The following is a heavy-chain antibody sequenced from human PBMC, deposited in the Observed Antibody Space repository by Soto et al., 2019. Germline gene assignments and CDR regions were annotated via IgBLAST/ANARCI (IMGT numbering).Heavy chain of an antibody. CDR1: GFTFSSYS. J-gene: IGHJ4*02. CDR2: ISSSSSTI. D-gene: IGHD4-17*01. Sequence: GGSLRLSCAASGFTFSSYSMNWVRQAPGKGLEWVSYISSSSSTIYYADPVKGRLTISRDNAKNSLYLQMNSLRAEDTAVYYCARDSYGDPFDYWGQGTLVTVSS. V-gene: IGHV3-48*01. CDR3: ARDSYGDPFDY.